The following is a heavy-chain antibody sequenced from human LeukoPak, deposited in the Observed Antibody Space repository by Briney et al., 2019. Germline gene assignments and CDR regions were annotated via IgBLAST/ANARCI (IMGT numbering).Heavy chain of an antibody. CDR3: AKDPAAGSYYFDY. D-gene: IGHD6-13*01. Sequence: GGSLRLSCAASGFTFSSYAMSWVRQAPGKGLEWVSAISGSGGSTYYADSMKGRFTISRDNSKNTLYLQMNSLRAEDTAVYYCAKDPAAGSYYFDYWGQGTLVTVSS. CDR1: GFTFSSYA. V-gene: IGHV3-23*01. CDR2: ISGSGGST. J-gene: IGHJ4*02.